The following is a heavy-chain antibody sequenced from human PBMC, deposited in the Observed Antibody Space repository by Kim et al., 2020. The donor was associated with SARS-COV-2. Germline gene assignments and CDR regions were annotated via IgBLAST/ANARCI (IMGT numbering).Heavy chain of an antibody. V-gene: IGHV1-3*01. CDR3: ATRLTMVRGVIDEGYFDY. Sequence: ASVKVSCKASGYTFTSYAMHWVRQAPGQRLEWMGWINAGTGNTTYSQKFQGRVTFTLDTSASTAYMELSSLRSEDTAVYYCATRLTMVRGVIDEGYFDYWGQGALVSVSS. CDR1: GYTFTSYA. J-gene: IGHJ4*03. CDR2: INAGTGNT. D-gene: IGHD3-10*01.